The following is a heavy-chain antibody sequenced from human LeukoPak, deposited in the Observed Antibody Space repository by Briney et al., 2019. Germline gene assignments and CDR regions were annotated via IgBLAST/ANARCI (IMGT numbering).Heavy chain of an antibody. CDR3: ATDSGSSSPFDAFDI. D-gene: IGHD1-26*01. CDR1: GYTLTELS. Sequence: ASVKVSCKVSGYTLTELSTHWVRQAPGKGLEWMGGFDPEDGETIYAQKFQGRVTMTEDTSTDTAYMELSSLRSEDTAVYYCATDSGSSSPFDAFDIWGQGTMVTVSS. V-gene: IGHV1-24*01. J-gene: IGHJ3*02. CDR2: FDPEDGET.